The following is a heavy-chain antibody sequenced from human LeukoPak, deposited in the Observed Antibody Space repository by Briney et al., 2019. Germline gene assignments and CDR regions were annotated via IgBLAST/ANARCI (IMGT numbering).Heavy chain of an antibody. CDR2: IYLRGNT. J-gene: IGHJ6*03. CDR3: ARLGSTSRYYYMDV. V-gene: IGHV4-4*02. Sequence: PSGTLSLTCAISGGSITSSNWWTWVRQPPGKGLEWVGEIYLRGNTNYNPSLESRVSISVDTSKNQFSLKLSSVTAADTAVYYCARLGSTSRYYYMDVWGKGTTVTVSS. D-gene: IGHD2-2*01. CDR1: GGSITSSNW.